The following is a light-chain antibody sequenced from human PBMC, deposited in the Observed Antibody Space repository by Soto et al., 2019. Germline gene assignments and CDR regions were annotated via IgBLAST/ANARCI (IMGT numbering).Light chain of an antibody. J-gene: IGKJ1*01. CDR1: QNINNN. CDR2: GAS. CDR3: QQYNNWPPWT. V-gene: IGKV3-15*01. Sequence: EIVVTQSPATLSESPGERVSLSCRASQNINNNLAWYQQKPGQAPRLLIFGASTRATGIPARFSGSGSGTEFTLTINSLQSEDFAVYYCQQYNNWPPWTFGQGTKVDIK.